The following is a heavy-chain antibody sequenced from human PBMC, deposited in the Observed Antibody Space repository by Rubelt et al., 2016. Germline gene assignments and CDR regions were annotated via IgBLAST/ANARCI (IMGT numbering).Heavy chain of an antibody. CDR3: ARDLTYNLPAY. CDR1: GYTFTSYG. J-gene: IGHJ4*02. CDR2: IRAYNGNT. Sequence: QVQLVQSGAEVKKPGASVKVSCKASGYTFTSYGISWVRQAPGQGLEWMGWIRAYNGNTNYAQKVQVMVTMTTATSTSTAYMELRSLRSDDPAVYYCARDLTYNLPAYWGQGTLVTVSS. D-gene: IGHD5-24*01. V-gene: IGHV1-18*01.